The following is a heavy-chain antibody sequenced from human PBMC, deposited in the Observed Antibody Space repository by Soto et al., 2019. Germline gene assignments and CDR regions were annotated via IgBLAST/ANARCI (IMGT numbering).Heavy chain of an antibody. CDR3: ARGALGYCRGGSCPYAFDI. D-gene: IGHD2-15*01. V-gene: IGHV4-59*01. Sequence: SETLSLTCTVSGGSISSYYWSWIRQPPGKGLEWVGYIYYSGSTNYNPSRKSGVTISVETSTNQSSLKLSSVTAADTAVYYCARGALGYCRGGSCPYAFDIWGQGTMVTVSS. CDR1: GGSISSYY. J-gene: IGHJ3*02. CDR2: IYYSGST.